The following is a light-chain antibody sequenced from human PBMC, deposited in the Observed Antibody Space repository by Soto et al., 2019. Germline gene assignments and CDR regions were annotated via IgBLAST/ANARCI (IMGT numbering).Light chain of an antibody. CDR2: TAS. CDR3: HQLHSYPII. Sequence: DIELTQSPSFLSASIGDRVTITCRASQGISSILAWYQQKPGGAPQLMIHTASTWQRGVPSRFSGSGSGTEFTFPISSLLPEDFATYYCHQLHSYPIIFGQGTRLEIK. J-gene: IGKJ5*01. CDR1: QGISSI. V-gene: IGKV1-9*01.